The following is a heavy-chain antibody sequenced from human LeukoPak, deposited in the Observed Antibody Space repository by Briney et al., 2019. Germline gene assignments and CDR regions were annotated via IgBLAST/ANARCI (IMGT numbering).Heavy chain of an antibody. D-gene: IGHD6-19*01. J-gene: IGHJ5*02. CDR2: IWYDGSNK. CDR3: ARDCVEYSSGWGNNWFDP. Sequence: GGSLRLSCAASGFTFSSYGMHWARQAPGKGLEWVAVIWYDGSNKYYADSVKGRFTISRDNSKNTLYLQMNSLRAEDTAVYYCARDCVEYSSGWGNNWFDPWGQGTLVTVSS. V-gene: IGHV3-33*01. CDR1: GFTFSSYG.